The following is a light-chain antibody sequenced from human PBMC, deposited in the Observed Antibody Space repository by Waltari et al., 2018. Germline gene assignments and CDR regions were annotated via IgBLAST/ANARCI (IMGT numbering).Light chain of an antibody. CDR2: QDT. CDR3: QAWDSSTARVV. CDR1: KLGYKY. V-gene: IGLV3-1*01. J-gene: IGLJ2*01. Sequence: SYELTQPPSVPVSPGQTASITCSGDKLGYKYACWYQQKPGQSPVLVIYQDTKRPSGIPARFSGSNSGNTATLTISGTQAMDESDYYCQAWDSSTARVVFGGGTKLTVL.